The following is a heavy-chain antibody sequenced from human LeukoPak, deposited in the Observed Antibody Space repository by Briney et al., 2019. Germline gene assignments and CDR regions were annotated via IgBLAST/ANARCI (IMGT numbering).Heavy chain of an antibody. CDR1: GFTFSGYN. CDR2: ISGSLSTI. V-gene: IGHV3-48*01. CDR3: ARISGRYGSGSYTDY. J-gene: IGHJ4*02. D-gene: IGHD3-10*01. Sequence: GGSLRLSCAASGFTFSGYNMNWVRQAPGKGLEWVSYISGSLSTIYHADSVKGRFTISRDNAKNSLYLQMNSLRAEDTAVYYCARISGRYGSGSYTDYWGQGTLVTVSS.